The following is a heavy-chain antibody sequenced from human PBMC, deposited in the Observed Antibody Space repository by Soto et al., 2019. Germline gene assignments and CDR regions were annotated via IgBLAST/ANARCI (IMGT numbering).Heavy chain of an antibody. D-gene: IGHD6-19*01. CDR3: AKDRKSGSGWYWDY. CDR1: GFTFSNYA. J-gene: IGHJ4*02. Sequence: GGSLRLSCAASGFTFSNYAMSWVRQTPGKGLEWVSGISASGGTTYYADSVKGRFTISRDNPKNTLYLQMNSLRAEDTAVYYCAKDRKSGSGWYWDYWGQGTLVTVSS. V-gene: IGHV3-23*01. CDR2: ISASGGTT.